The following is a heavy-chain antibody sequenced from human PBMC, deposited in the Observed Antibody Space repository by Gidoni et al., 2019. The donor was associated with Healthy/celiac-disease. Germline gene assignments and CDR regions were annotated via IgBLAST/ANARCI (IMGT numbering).Heavy chain of an antibody. J-gene: IGHJ5*02. D-gene: IGHD2-2*01. Sequence: QVQLVQSGAEVKKPGASVKVSCKASGYTFTGYYMHWVRQAPGQGLEWMGWINPNSGGTTYAQKFQGRVTMTRDTSISTAYMELSRLRSDDTAVYYCARGRYCSSTSCRTPFDPWGQGTLVTVSS. V-gene: IGHV1-2*02. CDR1: GYTFTGYY. CDR3: ARGRYCSSTSCRTPFDP. CDR2: INPNSGGT.